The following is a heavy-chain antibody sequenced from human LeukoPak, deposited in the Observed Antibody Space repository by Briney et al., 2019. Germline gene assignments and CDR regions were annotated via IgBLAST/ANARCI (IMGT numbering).Heavy chain of an antibody. CDR3: ARCTTGRTFGSLREIKRSREIDY. CDR1: GFTFSDYY. D-gene: IGHD1-1*01. V-gene: IGHV3-11*04. Sequence: GGSLRLSCAASGFTFSDYYISWIRQAPGKGLEWVSYITSRDGTIYYADSVKGRFTISRDNAKDSLYLQMNSLRVEDTAVYYCARCTTGRTFGSLREIKRSREIDYWGQGTLVTVSS. CDR2: ITSRDGTI. J-gene: IGHJ4*02.